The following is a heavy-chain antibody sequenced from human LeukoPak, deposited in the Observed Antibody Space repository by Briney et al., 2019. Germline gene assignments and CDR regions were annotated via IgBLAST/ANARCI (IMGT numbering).Heavy chain of an antibody. V-gene: IGHV3-66*01. CDR1: GFTVSSNY. Sequence: GGSLRLSCAASGFTVSSNYMSWVRQAPGKGLEWVSVIYSGGSTYYADSVKGRFTISRDNSKNTLYLQMNSLRAEDTAVYYCARGPYCSSTSCHLEPPHFDYWGQGTLVTVSS. J-gene: IGHJ4*02. D-gene: IGHD2-2*01. CDR2: IYSGGST. CDR3: ARGPYCSSTSCHLEPPHFDY.